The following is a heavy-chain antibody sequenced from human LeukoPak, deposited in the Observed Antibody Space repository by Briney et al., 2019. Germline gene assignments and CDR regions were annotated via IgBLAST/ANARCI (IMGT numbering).Heavy chain of an antibody. D-gene: IGHD2-2*01. Sequence: PGGSLRLSCAASGFTFSSYWMSWVRQAPGKGLEWVANIKQDGSEKYYVDPVKGRFTISRDNAKNSLYLQMNSLRAEDTAVYYCARDRTYCSSTSCNPYFDYWGQGTLVTVSS. CDR3: ARDRTYCSSTSCNPYFDY. CDR1: GFTFSSYW. J-gene: IGHJ4*02. V-gene: IGHV3-7*01. CDR2: IKQDGSEK.